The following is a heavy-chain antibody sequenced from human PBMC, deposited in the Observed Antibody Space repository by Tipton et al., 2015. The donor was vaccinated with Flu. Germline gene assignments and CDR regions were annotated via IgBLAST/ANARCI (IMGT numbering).Heavy chain of an antibody. CDR3: VRIHNALLWLGESFYFDY. Sequence: TLSLTCAVSGYSITSGYYWGWVRQPPGKGLEWIGNIYYSGTTSYNPSLKSRVTISVDTSRNQFSLKLNSVTAADTAVYYCVRIHNALLWLGESFYFDYWGQGTLVTVSS. J-gene: IGHJ4*02. V-gene: IGHV4-38-2*01. CDR2: IYYSGTT. CDR1: GYSITSGYY. D-gene: IGHD3-10*01.